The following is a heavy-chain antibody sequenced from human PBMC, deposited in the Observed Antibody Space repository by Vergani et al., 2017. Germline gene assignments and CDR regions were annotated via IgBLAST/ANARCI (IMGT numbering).Heavy chain of an antibody. V-gene: IGHV1-18*01. D-gene: IGHD2-15*01. CDR3: ASVGYCSGGSCYGTA. J-gene: IGHJ5*02. Sequence: QVQLVQSGAEVKKPGSSVKVSCKASGYTFTSYGISWVRQAPGQGLEWMGWISAYNGNTNYAQKLQGRVTMTTDTSTSTAYRELRSLRSDDTAVYYCASVGYCSGGSCYGTAWGQGTLVTVSS. CDR1: GYTFTSYG. CDR2: ISAYNGNT.